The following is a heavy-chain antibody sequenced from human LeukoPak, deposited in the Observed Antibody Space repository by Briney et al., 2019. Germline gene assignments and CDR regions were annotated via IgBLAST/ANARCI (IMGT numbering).Heavy chain of an antibody. J-gene: IGHJ6*04. CDR1: GGTFSSYA. V-gene: IGHV1-69*04. CDR3: AGEIGYCSGGSCMQGDYYYGMDV. D-gene: IGHD2-15*01. Sequence: SVKVSCKASGGTFSSYAISWVRQAPGQGLEWMGRIIPIFGIANYAQKFQGRVTITADKSTSTAYMELSSLRSEDTAVYYCAGEIGYCSGGSCMQGDYYYGMDVWGKGTTVTVSS. CDR2: IIPIFGIA.